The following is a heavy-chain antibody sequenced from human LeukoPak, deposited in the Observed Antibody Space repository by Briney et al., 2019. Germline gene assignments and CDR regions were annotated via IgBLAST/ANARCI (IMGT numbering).Heavy chain of an antibody. CDR2: FDPEDGET. V-gene: IGHV1-24*01. CDR3: ARSGTRYCSSTSCYGY. CDR1: GYTLTELS. Sequence: ASVKVSCKVSGYTLTELSMHWVRQAPGKGLEWMGGFDPEDGETIYAQKFQGRVTMTEDTSTDTAYMELSSLRSEDTAVYYCARSGTRYCSSTSCYGYWGQGTLVTVSS. J-gene: IGHJ4*02. D-gene: IGHD2-2*01.